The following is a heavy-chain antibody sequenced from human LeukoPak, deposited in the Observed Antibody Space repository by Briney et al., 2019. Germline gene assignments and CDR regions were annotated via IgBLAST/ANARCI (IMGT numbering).Heavy chain of an antibody. CDR3: ARADSSSWYSGAFDI. Sequence: SVKVSCKASGGTFSSYAISWVRQAPGQGLEWMGGIIPIFGTANYAQKFQGRVTITTDESTSTAYTGLSSLRSEDTAVYYCARADSSSWYSGAFDIWGQGTMVTVSS. CDR1: GGTFSSYA. V-gene: IGHV1-69*05. CDR2: IIPIFGTA. D-gene: IGHD6-13*01. J-gene: IGHJ3*02.